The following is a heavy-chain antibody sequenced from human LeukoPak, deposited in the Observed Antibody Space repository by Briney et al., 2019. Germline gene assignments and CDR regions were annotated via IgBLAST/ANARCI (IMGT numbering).Heavy chain of an antibody. CDR3: ARLEQWLVRGAFDY. D-gene: IGHD6-19*01. V-gene: IGHV4-39*01. Sequence: SETLSLTCTVSGGSISSSSYYWGWIRQPPGKGLEWIGSIYYSGSTYYNPSLKSRVTISLDTSKNQFSLKLSSVTAADTAVYYCARLEQWLVRGAFDYWGQGTLVTVSS. J-gene: IGHJ4*02. CDR1: GGSISSSSYY. CDR2: IYYSGST.